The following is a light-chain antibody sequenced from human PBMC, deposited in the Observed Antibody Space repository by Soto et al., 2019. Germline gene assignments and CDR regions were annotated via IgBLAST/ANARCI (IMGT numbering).Light chain of an antibody. J-gene: IGKJ3*01. CDR1: QSVSSTY. Sequence: EIVLTQSPGTLSLFPGDRATLSCRASQSVSSTYFAWYRQKPGQPPSLLIYGVSNRATGVPDRFSGSGSGPDFTLTISRLEPEDFAVYYCQQYHSSPPGFTFGPGTTVEVK. CDR3: QQYHSSPPGFT. CDR2: GVS. V-gene: IGKV3-20*01.